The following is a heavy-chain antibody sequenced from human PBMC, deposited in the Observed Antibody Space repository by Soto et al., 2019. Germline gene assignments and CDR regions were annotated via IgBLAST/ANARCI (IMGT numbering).Heavy chain of an antibody. CDR3: GAVEAPYYYYGMDV. V-gene: IGHV1-69*12. CDR1: GGTFSSYA. J-gene: IGHJ6*02. D-gene: IGHD6-19*01. Sequence: QVQLVQSGAEVKKPGSSVKVSCKASGGTFSSYAISWVRQAPGQGLEWMGGIIPIFGTANYAQKFQGRVSITADESTSTASMELISLRSEDTAVYYCGAVEAPYYYYGMDVWGQGTTVTVSS. CDR2: IIPIFGTA.